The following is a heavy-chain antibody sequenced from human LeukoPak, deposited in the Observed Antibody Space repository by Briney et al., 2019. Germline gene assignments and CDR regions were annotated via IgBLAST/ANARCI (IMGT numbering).Heavy chain of an antibody. J-gene: IGHJ6*03. CDR1: GFTFSSFA. D-gene: IGHD2-2*02. V-gene: IGHV3-23*01. CDR3: ARAGYCSSTSCYRTPIYYYYYMDV. CDR2: ISGSGGST. Sequence: GGSLRLSCAASGFTFSSFAMSWVRQAPGKGLEWVSAISGSGGSTYYADSVKGRFTISRDNSKNTLYLQMNSLRAEDTAVYYCARAGYCSSTSCYRTPIYYYYYMDVWGKGTTVTVSS.